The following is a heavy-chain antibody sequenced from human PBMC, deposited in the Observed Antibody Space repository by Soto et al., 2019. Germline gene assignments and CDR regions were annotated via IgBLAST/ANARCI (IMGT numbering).Heavy chain of an antibody. CDR1: GYTFTSYG. J-gene: IGHJ4*02. Sequence: ASVKVSCKASGYTFTSYGMSWVRQALGQRLEWMGWINAGNGNTKYSQKFQGRFTISRDDSKSIAYLQMNSLKSEDTALYYCARDSRHFGVVPLDYWGQGTVVTVSS. CDR3: ARDSRHFGVVPLDY. V-gene: IGHV1-3*01. D-gene: IGHD3-3*01. CDR2: INAGNGNT.